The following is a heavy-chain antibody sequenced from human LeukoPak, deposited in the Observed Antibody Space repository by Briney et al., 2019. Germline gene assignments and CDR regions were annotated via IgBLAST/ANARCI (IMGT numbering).Heavy chain of an antibody. D-gene: IGHD3-22*01. CDR3: ATYNVDNYDTSDGMDV. CDR1: GGTFTSYA. CDR2: IIPLIGVT. J-gene: IGHJ6*02. Sequence: SVKVSCKASGGTFTSYAFSWVRRAPGQGLEWMGRIIPLIGVTDSAQKFRDRVTITADKSTSTAYMELTSLRSEDTAVYYCATYNVDNYDTSDGMDVWGQGTTVTVSS. V-gene: IGHV1-69*04.